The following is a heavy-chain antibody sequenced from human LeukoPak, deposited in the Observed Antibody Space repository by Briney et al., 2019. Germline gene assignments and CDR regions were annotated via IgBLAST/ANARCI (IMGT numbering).Heavy chain of an antibody. Sequence: ASVKVSCKASGYTFNSYEINWVRQATGQGLEWMVWMNPNSGNTGYAQKFQCRVTITRNTSISTAYMELSSLRSEDTAVYYCARRVALHSSSPPYYFDYWGQGTLVTVSS. CDR3: ARRVALHSSSPPYYFDY. J-gene: IGHJ4*02. V-gene: IGHV1-8*03. D-gene: IGHD6-6*01. CDR2: MNPNSGNT. CDR1: GYTFNSYE.